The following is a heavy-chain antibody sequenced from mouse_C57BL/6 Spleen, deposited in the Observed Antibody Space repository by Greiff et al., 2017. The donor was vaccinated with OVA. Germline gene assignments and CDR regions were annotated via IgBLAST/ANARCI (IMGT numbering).Heavy chain of an antibody. CDR3: AREEGQGYYFDY. V-gene: IGHV3-6*01. CDR1: GYSITSGYY. D-gene: IGHD6-1*01. CDR2: ISYDGSN. J-gene: IGHJ2*01. Sequence: EVKLMESGPGLVKPSQSLSLTCSVTGYSITSGYYWNWIRQFPGNKLEWMGYISYDGSNNYNPSLKNRISITRDTSKNQFFLKLNSVTTEDTATYYCAREEGQGYYFDYWGQGTTLTVSS.